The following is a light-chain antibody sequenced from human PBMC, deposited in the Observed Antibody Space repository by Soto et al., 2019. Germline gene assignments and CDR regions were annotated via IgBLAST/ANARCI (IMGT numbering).Light chain of an antibody. CDR2: RAS. CDR1: QSISSW. CDR3: QQYNSYSPFT. V-gene: IGKV1-5*03. J-gene: IGKJ3*01. Sequence: DIQMTQSPSTLPASVGDRVTITCRANQSISSWLAWYQQKPGKAPKLLIHRASRLESGVPSRFSGSGSGTDFTLHINRLQPYDFGTYYCQQYNSYSPFTFGPGTRVDI.